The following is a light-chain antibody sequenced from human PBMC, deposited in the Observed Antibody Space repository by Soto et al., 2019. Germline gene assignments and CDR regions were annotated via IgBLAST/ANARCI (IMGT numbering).Light chain of an antibody. V-gene: IGKV1-39*01. CDR1: QTINTY. CDR3: QQSYNFPWT. CDR2: TSS. J-gene: IGKJ1*01. Sequence: DIQMTQSPSSLSASVGDRVTITCRASQTINTYLNWYQQKPGKAPSLLIYTSSNLQSGVPSRFSGSGSGTDFTLTISSLQPEDSATYYCQQSYNFPWTFGQGTKVEFK.